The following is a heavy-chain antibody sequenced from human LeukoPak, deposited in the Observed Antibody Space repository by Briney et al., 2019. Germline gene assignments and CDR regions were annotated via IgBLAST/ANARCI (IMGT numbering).Heavy chain of an antibody. J-gene: IGHJ4*02. V-gene: IGHV3-23*01. D-gene: IGHD2-8*01. CDR1: GFTFSNFA. CDR3: AKVGYCTNGVCYTPDFDY. Sequence: PGGSLRLSCAASGFTFSNFAMSWVRQAPGEGLEWVSAISDSGGATYYADSVKGRFTISRDNSKNTLYLQMNSLRTEDTAVYYCAKVGYCTNGVCYTPDFDYWGQGTLVTVSS. CDR2: ISDSGGAT.